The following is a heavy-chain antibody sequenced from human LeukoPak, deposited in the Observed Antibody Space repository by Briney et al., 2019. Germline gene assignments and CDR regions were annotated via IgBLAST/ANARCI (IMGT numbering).Heavy chain of an antibody. CDR1: GGSFSGYY. Sequence: SETLSLTCAVYGGSFSGYYWSWIRQPPGKGLEWIGEINHSGSTNYNPSLKSRVTISVDTSKNQFSLKLSSVTAADTAVNYCARGTGANYYYYYYMDVWGKGTTVTISS. D-gene: IGHD7-27*01. CDR2: INHSGST. V-gene: IGHV4-34*01. CDR3: ARGTGANYYYYYYMDV. J-gene: IGHJ6*03.